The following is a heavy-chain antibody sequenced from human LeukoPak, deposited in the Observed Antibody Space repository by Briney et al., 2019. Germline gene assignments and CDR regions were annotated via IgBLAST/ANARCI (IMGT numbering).Heavy chain of an antibody. CDR3: ARGHSSPYYFDY. J-gene: IGHJ4*02. CDR1: GGSFSGYY. V-gene: IGHV4-34*01. CDR2: INHSGST. D-gene: IGHD5-18*01. Sequence: SETLSLTCAVYGGSFSGYYWNWIRQPPGKGLEWVGEINHSGSTNYNPSLKSRVTISVDTSTNQFSLKLSSVTAADTAVYYCARGHSSPYYFDYWGQGTLVTVSS.